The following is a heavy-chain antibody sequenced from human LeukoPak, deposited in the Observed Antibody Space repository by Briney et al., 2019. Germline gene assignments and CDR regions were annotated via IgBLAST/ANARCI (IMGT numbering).Heavy chain of an antibody. CDR2: IKQDGSEK. CDR1: GFTFSSYS. Sequence: GGSLRLSCAASGFTFSSYSMNWVRQAPGKGLEWVANIKQDGSEKYYVDSVKGRFTISRDNAKNSLYLQMNSLRAEDTAVYYCARWSSSIAVSGYDYWGQGTLVTVSS. CDR3: ARWSSSIAVSGYDY. D-gene: IGHD6-13*01. J-gene: IGHJ4*02. V-gene: IGHV3-7*01.